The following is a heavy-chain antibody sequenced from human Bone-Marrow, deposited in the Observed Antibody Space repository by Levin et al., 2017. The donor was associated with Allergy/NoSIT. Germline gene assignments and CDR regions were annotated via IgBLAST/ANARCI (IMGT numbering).Heavy chain of an antibody. CDR3: ARPLMYYYGSGSWAH. CDR1: GYNFSTHW. CDR2: IYPADSDT. D-gene: IGHD3-10*01. Sequence: PGESLKISCQGSGYNFSTHWIAWVRQMPGRSLEWMGIIYPADSDTRYSPSFQGQVTISVDKSVNTAYVQWSSLKASDTAMYYCARPLMYYYGSGSWAHWGQGTQVIVSS. V-gene: IGHV5-51*01. J-gene: IGHJ4*02.